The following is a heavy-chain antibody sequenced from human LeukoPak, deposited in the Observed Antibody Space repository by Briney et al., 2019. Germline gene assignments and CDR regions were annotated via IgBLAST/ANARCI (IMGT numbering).Heavy chain of an antibody. V-gene: IGHV3-7*03. Sequence: GGSLRLSCAASGFISSNYWMGWVRQAPGKGLEWLAIIGTHGSEKTYLDSVKGRFTISRDNSKNTLHLQMSSLRAEDTALYYCVKDRCDRATCPEVWGQGTLVTVSS. CDR1: GFISSNYW. CDR3: VKDRCDRATCPEV. CDR2: IGTHGSEK. J-gene: IGHJ4*02. D-gene: IGHD2-21*01.